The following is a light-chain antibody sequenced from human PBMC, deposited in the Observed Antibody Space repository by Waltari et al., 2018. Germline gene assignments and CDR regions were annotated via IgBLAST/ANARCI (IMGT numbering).Light chain of an antibody. CDR3: SLYMGSGIWV. CDR1: SGSISSTSY. J-gene: IGLJ3*02. CDR2: KAT. V-gene: IGLV8-61*01. Sequence: QTVVTHEPSLSVSPGGTVTLTCALSSGSISSTSYATWYQQTPGQAPRTLVYKATSRSSGVPDRFSGSILGNNAALTITGARADDESDYYCSLYMGSGIWVFGGGTKLTIL.